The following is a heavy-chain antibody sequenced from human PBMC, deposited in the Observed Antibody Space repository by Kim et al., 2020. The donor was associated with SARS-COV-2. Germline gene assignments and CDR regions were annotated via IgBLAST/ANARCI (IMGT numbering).Heavy chain of an antibody. Sequence: SETLSLICTVSGGSISSRSYYWGWIRQPPGKGLEWIGSIFYTGSTYYNPPLKSRVTISVDTSKNQFSLKLSSVTAADTAVYYCARITVVTHRSDFWGQGTLVTVSS. V-gene: IGHV4-39*01. CDR2: IFYTGST. CDR3: ARITVVTHRSDF. J-gene: IGHJ4*02. CDR1: GGSISSRSYY. D-gene: IGHD2-21*02.